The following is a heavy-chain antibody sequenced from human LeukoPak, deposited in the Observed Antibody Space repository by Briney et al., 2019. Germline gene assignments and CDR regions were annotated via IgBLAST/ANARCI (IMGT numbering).Heavy chain of an antibody. D-gene: IGHD3-22*01. CDR3: AKRGVVIRVILVGFHKEAYYFDY. V-gene: IGHV3-23*01. CDR2: ISGSGGGT. Sequence: GGSLRLSCAVSGITLSNYGTSWVRQAPGKGLEWVAGISGSGGGTNYADSVKGRFTISRDNPKNTLFLQMNNLRAEDTAVYFCAKRGVVIRVILVGFHKEAYYFDYWGQGALVTVSS. CDR1: GITLSNYG. J-gene: IGHJ4*02.